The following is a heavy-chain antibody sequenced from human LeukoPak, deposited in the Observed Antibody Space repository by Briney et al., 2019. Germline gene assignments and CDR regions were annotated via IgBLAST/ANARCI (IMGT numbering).Heavy chain of an antibody. CDR1: GYTFTSYD. Sequence: ASVKVSCKASGYTFTSYDINWVRQATGQGLEWMGWMNPNSGNTGYAQKLQGRVTMTRNTSISTAYMELSSLRSEDTAVYYCARADSSSWYGSLSHYYYYYMDVWGKGTTVTVSS. CDR3: ARADSSSWYGSLSHYYYYYMDV. V-gene: IGHV1-8*01. CDR2: MNPNSGNT. D-gene: IGHD6-13*01. J-gene: IGHJ6*03.